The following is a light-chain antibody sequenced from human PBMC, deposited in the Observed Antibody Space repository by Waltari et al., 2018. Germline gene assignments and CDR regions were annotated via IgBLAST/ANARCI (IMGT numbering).Light chain of an antibody. V-gene: IGKV4-1*01. CDR3: QQYYGSPFT. Sequence: DIVMTQSPDSLAVSLGERATINCKSSQSVFYSPKNKNYLSWYQQKPGQPPKLLIYWASSRESGVPDRFSGSGSGTDFTLTISRLQSEDVALYFCQQYYGSPFTFGGGTKVEIK. CDR2: WAS. J-gene: IGKJ4*01. CDR1: QSVFYSPKNKNY.